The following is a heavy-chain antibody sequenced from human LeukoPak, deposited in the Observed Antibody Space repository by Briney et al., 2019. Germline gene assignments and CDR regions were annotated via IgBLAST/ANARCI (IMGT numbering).Heavy chain of an antibody. Sequence: GGSLRLSCAASGFTFSSYSMNWVRQAPGKGLEWVSYISSSSSTIYYADSVKGRFTISRDNAKNSVYLQMNSLGADDTAVYYCATYSILNAREFRYWGQGTLVTVTS. CDR1: GFTFSSYS. D-gene: IGHD4-11*01. CDR2: ISSSSSTI. CDR3: ATYSILNAREFRY. J-gene: IGHJ1*01. V-gene: IGHV3-48*01.